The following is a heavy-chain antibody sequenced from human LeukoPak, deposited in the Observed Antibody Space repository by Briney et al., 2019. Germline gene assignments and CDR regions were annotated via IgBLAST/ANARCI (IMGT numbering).Heavy chain of an antibody. Sequence: PSETLSLTCTVSGGSISSYYWSWIRQPPGKGLEWIGYIYYSGSTNYNPSLKSRVTISVDTSKNQFSLKLSSVTAADTAVYYCARYGYSYGYGFDYWGQGTLVTVSS. V-gene: IGHV4-59*01. D-gene: IGHD5-18*01. CDR3: ARYGYSYGYGFDY. CDR1: GGSISSYY. J-gene: IGHJ4*02. CDR2: IYYSGST.